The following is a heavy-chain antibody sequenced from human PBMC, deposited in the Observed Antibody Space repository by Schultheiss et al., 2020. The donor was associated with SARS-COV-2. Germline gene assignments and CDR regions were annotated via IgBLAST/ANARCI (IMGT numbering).Heavy chain of an antibody. CDR2: IYTSGST. V-gene: IGHV4-4*07. CDR3: AREAPRQWLAAEYFQH. CDR1: GGSISSYY. J-gene: IGHJ1*01. Sequence: SETLSLTCTVSGGSISSYYWSWIRQPAGKGLEWIGRIYTSGSTYYNPSLKSRVTISVDTSKNQFSLKLSSVTAADTAVYYCAREAPRQWLAAEYFQHWGQGTLVTVSS. D-gene: IGHD6-19*01.